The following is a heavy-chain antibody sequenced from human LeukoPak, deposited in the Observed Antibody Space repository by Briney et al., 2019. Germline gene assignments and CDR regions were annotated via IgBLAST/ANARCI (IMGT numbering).Heavy chain of an antibody. CDR1: GVSFSGYY. D-gene: IGHD2-15*01. Sequence: SETLSLTCAVYGVSFSGYYWSWIRQPPGKGLEWIGEINHSGSTKYNPSLKSQVTISVDTSKNQFSLKLSSVTAADTAVYYCARGPYCSAGSCYQQIWGQGTMVTVSS. J-gene: IGHJ3*02. V-gene: IGHV4-34*01. CDR3: ARGPYCSAGSCYQQI. CDR2: INHSGST.